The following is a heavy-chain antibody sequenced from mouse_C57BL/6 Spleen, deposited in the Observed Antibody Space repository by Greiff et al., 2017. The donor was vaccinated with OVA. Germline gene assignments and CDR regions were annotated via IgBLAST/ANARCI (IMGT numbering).Heavy chain of an antibody. Sequence: VQLKESGAELVKPGASVKLSCTASGFNINDYYMHWVKQRTEQGLEWIGRIDPEDGETKYAPKFQGKATITADTSSNTAYLQLSSLTSEDAAVYYCARSGGNPQAWFAYWGQGTLVTVSA. J-gene: IGHJ3*01. D-gene: IGHD1-1*02. V-gene: IGHV14-2*01. CDR2: IDPEDGET. CDR3: ARSGGNPQAWFAY. CDR1: GFNINDYY.